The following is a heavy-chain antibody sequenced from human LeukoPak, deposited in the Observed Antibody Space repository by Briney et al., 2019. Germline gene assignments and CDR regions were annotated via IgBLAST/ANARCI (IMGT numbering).Heavy chain of an antibody. J-gene: IGHJ4*02. CDR1: GGSISSYY. Sequence: PSETLSLTCTVSGGSISSYYWSWIRQPPGKGLEWIGEINHSGSTNYNPSLKSRVTISVDTSKNQFSLKLSSVTAADTAVYYCARGPDYSNPLFDYWGQGTLVTVSS. D-gene: IGHD4-4*01. CDR2: INHSGST. CDR3: ARGPDYSNPLFDY. V-gene: IGHV4-34*01.